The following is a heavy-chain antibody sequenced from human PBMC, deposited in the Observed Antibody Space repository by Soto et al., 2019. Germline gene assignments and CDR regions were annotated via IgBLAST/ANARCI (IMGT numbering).Heavy chain of an antibody. CDR3: TRDDEVPAATGYYYYMDV. CDR2: ISSNGGST. Sequence: PGGSLRLSCAASGFTFSSYAMHWVRQAPGKGLEYVSAISSNGGSTYYANSVKGRFTISRDNSKNTLYLQMGSLRAEDMAVYYCTRDDEVPAATGYYYYMDVWGKGTTVTVSS. CDR1: GFTFSSYA. D-gene: IGHD2-2*01. V-gene: IGHV3-64*01. J-gene: IGHJ6*03.